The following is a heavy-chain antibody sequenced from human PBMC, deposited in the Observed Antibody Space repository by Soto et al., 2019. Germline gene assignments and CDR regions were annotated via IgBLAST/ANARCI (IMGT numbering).Heavy chain of an antibody. Sequence: SVKVSCKASGGTFSSYAISWVRQAPGQGLEWMGGVIPIFGTANYAQKFQGRVTITADKSTSTAYMELSSLRSEDTAVYYCVTGTTGYYGMDVWGQGTTVTVSS. D-gene: IGHD1-7*01. J-gene: IGHJ6*02. CDR2: VIPIFGTA. CDR3: VTGTTGYYGMDV. V-gene: IGHV1-69*06. CDR1: GGTFSSYA.